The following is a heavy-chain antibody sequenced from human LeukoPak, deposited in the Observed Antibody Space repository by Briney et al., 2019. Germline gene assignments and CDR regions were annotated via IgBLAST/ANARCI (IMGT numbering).Heavy chain of an antibody. Sequence: GASVKVSCKASGYTFTSYGISWVRQAPGQGLEWMGWISAYNGDTNYAQKFQGRVTMTRDTSISTAYMELSRLRSDDTAVYYCARENSGSYSRTFDYWGQGTLVTVSS. V-gene: IGHV1-18*01. CDR2: ISAYNGDT. CDR1: GYTFTSYG. J-gene: IGHJ4*02. CDR3: ARENSGSYSRTFDY. D-gene: IGHD1-26*01.